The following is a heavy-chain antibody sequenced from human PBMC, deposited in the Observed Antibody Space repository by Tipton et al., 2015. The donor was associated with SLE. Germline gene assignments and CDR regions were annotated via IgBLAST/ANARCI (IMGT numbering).Heavy chain of an antibody. Sequence: GLVKPSETLSLTCTVSGGSISSGSYYWSWIRQPPGKGLEWIGYIYYSGSTNYNPSLKSRVTISVDTSKNQFSLNLISVTVADTAVYYCARDRGAAPDYWGQGTLVTVSS. J-gene: IGHJ4*02. CDR3: ARDRGAAPDY. CDR2: IYYSGST. CDR1: GGSISSGSYY. D-gene: IGHD6-6*01. V-gene: IGHV4-61*01.